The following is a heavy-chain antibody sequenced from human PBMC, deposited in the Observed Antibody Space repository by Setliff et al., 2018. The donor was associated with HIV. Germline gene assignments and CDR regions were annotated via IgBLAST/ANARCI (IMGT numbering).Heavy chain of an antibody. Sequence: SETLSLTCTVSGVSFGSSDYYRAWIRQPPGKGLEWIGSFYYSGSTYYNPSLKSRVTISVDTSKNHFSLRLSSVTAADTAVYYCARDRSNWNYGKNYMDVWGKGTTVTVSS. CDR1: GVSFGSSDYY. CDR2: FYYSGST. J-gene: IGHJ6*03. D-gene: IGHD1-7*01. CDR3: ARDRSNWNYGKNYMDV. V-gene: IGHV4-39*02.